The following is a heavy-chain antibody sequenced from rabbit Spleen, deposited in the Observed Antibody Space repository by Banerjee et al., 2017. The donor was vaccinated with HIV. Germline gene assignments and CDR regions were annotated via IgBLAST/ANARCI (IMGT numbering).Heavy chain of an antibody. J-gene: IGHJ4*01. CDR2: IDAGNSGST. CDR1: GFSFSSTYY. D-gene: IGHD2-1*01. Sequence: QSLEESGGDLVKPGASLTLTCTASGFSFSSTYYMCWVRQAPGKGLEWIACIDAGNSGSTYYASWAKGRFTISKTSSTTVTLQMTSLTAADTATYFCARAYLTTDDYKLWGPGTLVTVS. CDR3: ARAYLTTDDYKL. V-gene: IGHV1S40*01.